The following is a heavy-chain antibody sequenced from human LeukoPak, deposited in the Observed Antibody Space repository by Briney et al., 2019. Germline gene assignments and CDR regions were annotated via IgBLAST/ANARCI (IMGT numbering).Heavy chain of an antibody. CDR1: GFSFSSFE. D-gene: IGHD6-19*01. CDR2: IGTRSDIT. J-gene: IGHJ4*02. Sequence: PVGSLRLSCAASGFSFSSFEMHWVRQAPGKGLEWISYIGTRSDITYYADSVKGRFTISRDNAKNSLYLQMNSLRAEDTAVYYCARDLGYSSGWFSYWGQGTLVTVSS. V-gene: IGHV3-48*03. CDR3: ARDLGYSSGWFSY.